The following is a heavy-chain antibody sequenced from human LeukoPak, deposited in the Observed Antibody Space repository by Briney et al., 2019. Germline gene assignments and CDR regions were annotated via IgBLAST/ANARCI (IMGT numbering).Heavy chain of an antibody. CDR3: ARGQDYYDTSGYAFDI. CDR2: IYYSGST. Sequence: PSGTLSLTCTVSGGSISSSNYYWGWIRQPPRKGLEWLGIIYYSGSTYYNPSLKSRVTISVDTSKNQFSLKLSSVTAADTAVYYRARGQDYYDTSGYAFDIWGQGTVVTVSS. J-gene: IGHJ3*02. D-gene: IGHD3-22*01. V-gene: IGHV4-39*01. CDR1: GGSISSSNYY.